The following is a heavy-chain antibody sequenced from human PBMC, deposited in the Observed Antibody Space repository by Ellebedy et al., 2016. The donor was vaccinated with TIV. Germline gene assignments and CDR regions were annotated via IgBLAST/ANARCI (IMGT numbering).Heavy chain of an antibody. V-gene: IGHV3-53*01. J-gene: IGHJ3*02. CDR1: GFTVSSNY. CDR3: AGETFNDVDLKVWGVFDI. Sequence: GESLKISCAASGFTVSSNYMSWVRQAPGRGLEWVSTIYSSGGTYYAGSVKGRFTISRDNSRNTLYLQMNSLRAEDTAVYYCAGETFNDVDLKVWGVFDIWGQGTMVAVSS. D-gene: IGHD1-1*01. CDR2: IYSSGGT.